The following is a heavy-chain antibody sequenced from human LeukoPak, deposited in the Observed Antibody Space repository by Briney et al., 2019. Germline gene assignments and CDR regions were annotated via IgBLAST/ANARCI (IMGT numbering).Heavy chain of an antibody. J-gene: IGHJ4*02. Sequence: GGSLRLSCAASGFTFSSNYMTWVRQAPGKGLEWVSVIYSGGSTSYPDSVKGRFTISRDNSKNTLYLLMNSLRGDDTAVYYCARGSGLYFDYWGQGTLVTVSS. CDR2: IYSGGST. CDR3: ARGSGLYFDY. CDR1: GFTFSSNY. V-gene: IGHV3-53*01. D-gene: IGHD3-10*01.